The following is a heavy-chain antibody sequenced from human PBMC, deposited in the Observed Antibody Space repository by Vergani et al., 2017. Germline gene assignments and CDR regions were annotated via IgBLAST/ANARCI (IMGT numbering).Heavy chain of an antibody. Sequence: EVQLVESGGALVKPGGSLRLSCAASGFTFSSYDMHWVRQATGKGLEWVSAIGTAGDTYYPGSVKGRFTISRENAKNSLYLQMNSLRAGDTAIYYCARAVSTTVGDPPGYWGQGTLVTVSS. D-gene: IGHD4-23*01. CDR3: ARAVSTTVGDPPGY. V-gene: IGHV3-13*01. CDR2: IGTAGDT. CDR1: GFTFSSYD. J-gene: IGHJ4*02.